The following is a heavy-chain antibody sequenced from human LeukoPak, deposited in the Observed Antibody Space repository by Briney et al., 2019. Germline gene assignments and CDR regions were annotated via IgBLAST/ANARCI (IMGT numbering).Heavy chain of an antibody. D-gene: IGHD1-26*01. CDR2: INPSGGST. Sequence: GASVKVSCKASGYTFTSYYMHWVRQAPGQGLEWVGIINPSGGSTSYAQKFQGRVTMTRDTSTSTVYMELSSLRSEDTAVYYCARDLGSSVGATPYFDYWGQGTLVTVSS. V-gene: IGHV1-46*01. J-gene: IGHJ4*02. CDR3: ARDLGSSVGATPYFDY. CDR1: GYTFTSYY.